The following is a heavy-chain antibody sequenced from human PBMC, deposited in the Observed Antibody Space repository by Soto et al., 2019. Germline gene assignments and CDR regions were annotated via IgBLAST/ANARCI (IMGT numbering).Heavy chain of an antibody. CDR1: GYSFTSYW. Sequence: GESLKISCKGSGYSFTSYWISWVRQMHGKGLEWMGRIDPSDSYTNYSPSFQGHVTISADKSISTAYLQWSSLKASDTAMYYCARHAKVAGDYYYGMDVWGQGTTVTVSS. CDR3: ARHAKVAGDYYYGMDV. V-gene: IGHV5-10-1*01. CDR2: IDPSDSYT. J-gene: IGHJ6*01. D-gene: IGHD6-19*01.